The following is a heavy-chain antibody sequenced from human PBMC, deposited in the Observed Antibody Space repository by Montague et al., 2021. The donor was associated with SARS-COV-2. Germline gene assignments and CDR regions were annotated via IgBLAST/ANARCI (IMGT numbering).Heavy chain of an antibody. V-gene: IGHV2-70*01. Sequence: PALVKPTQTLTLTCTFSGFSLSTSGMCVSWIRQPPGKALEWLALIDWDDDKYYSTSLKTRLTISKDTSKNQVVLTMTNMDPVDTAMYYCARMMYDILTGYYIGFDYWGQGTLVTVSS. CDR3: ARMMYDILTGYYIGFDY. CDR2: IDWDDDK. CDR1: GFSLSTSGMC. J-gene: IGHJ4*02. D-gene: IGHD3-9*01.